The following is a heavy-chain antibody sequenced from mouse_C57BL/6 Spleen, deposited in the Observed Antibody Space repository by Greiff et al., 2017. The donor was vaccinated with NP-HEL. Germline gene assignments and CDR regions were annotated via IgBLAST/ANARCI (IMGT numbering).Heavy chain of an antibody. V-gene: IGHV1-64*01. CDR2: IHPNSGST. CDR1: GYTFTSYW. J-gene: IGHJ2*01. D-gene: IGHD1-1*01. Sequence: VQLQQPGAELVKPGASVKLSCKASGYTFTSYWMHWVKQRPGQGLEWIGMIHPNSGSTNYNEKFKSKATLTVDKSSSTAYMQLSSLTSEDSAVYYCARDYYGSSYVDFDYWGQGTTLTVSS. CDR3: ARDYYGSSYVDFDY.